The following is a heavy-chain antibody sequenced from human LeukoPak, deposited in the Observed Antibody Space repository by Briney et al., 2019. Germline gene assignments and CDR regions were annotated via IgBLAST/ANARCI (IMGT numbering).Heavy chain of an antibody. J-gene: IGHJ6*04. D-gene: IGHD6-13*01. CDR3: ARFPNRRAPAGMNYYYGMDV. V-gene: IGHV5-10-1*01. Sequence: GESLRISCKGSGYSFTSYWISWVRQMPGKGLEWMGRIDPTDSYTNYSPSFQGHVTISADQSINTAYLQWSSLKASDTAMYYCARFPNRRAPAGMNYYYGMDVWGKGTTVTVSS. CDR2: IDPTDSYT. CDR1: GYSFTSYW.